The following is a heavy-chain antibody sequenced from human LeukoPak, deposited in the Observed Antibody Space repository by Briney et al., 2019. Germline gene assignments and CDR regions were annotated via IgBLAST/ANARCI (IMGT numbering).Heavy chain of an antibody. Sequence: SETLSLTCTVSGGSISSYYWSWIRQPPGKGLEWIGYIYYSGSTNYNPSLKSRVTISVDTSKNQFSLKLSSVTAADTAVYYCARHVWGITGTTSDWFDPWGQGTLVTVSS. CDR1: GGSISSYY. V-gene: IGHV4-59*08. CDR2: IYYSGST. J-gene: IGHJ5*02. CDR3: ARHVWGITGTTSDWFDP. D-gene: IGHD1-7*01.